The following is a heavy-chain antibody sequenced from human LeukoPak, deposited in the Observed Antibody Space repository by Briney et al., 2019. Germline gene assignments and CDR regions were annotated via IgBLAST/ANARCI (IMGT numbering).Heavy chain of an antibody. CDR3: ARDPRAAPGTNFYHYYIAV. J-gene: IGHJ6*03. D-gene: IGHD6-13*01. CDR2: ISTSGISK. Sequence: GGSLRLSCAASGFIFSDYYMTWIRQAPGKGLEWISYISTSGISKYYADSVKGRFTISRDNTKNSLYLQMTSLRVDDTGVYYCARDPRAAPGTNFYHYYIAVWGKGTSVTASS. V-gene: IGHV3-11*01. CDR1: GFIFSDYY.